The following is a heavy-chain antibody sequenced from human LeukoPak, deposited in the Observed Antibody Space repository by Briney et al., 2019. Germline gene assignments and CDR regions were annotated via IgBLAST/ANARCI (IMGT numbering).Heavy chain of an antibody. CDR1: GFTFSSYW. J-gene: IGHJ4*02. CDR3: AREEVVGATSYFDY. CDR2: IKQDGSEK. D-gene: IGHD1-26*01. V-gene: IGHV3-7*01. Sequence: AGGSLRLSCAASGFTFSSYWMSWVRQAPGKGLEWVANIKQDGSEKYYVDSVKGRFTISRDNAKNSLYLQMNSLRAEDTAVYYCAREEVVGATSYFDYWGQGTLVTVSS.